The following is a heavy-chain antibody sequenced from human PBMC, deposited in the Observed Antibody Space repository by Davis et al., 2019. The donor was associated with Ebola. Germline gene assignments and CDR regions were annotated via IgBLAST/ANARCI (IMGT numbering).Heavy chain of an antibody. D-gene: IGHD6-6*01. CDR3: ARRLIAARPYYYYGMDV. Sequence: SLKISRSAPGFTFSGYYMSWIRQAPGKGAGWVSYISSSGSTIYYADSVKGRFTISRDNAKNSLYLQMNSLRAEDTAVYYCARRLIAARPYYYYGMDVWGQGTTVTVSS. CDR1: GFTFSGYY. V-gene: IGHV3-11*01. CDR2: ISSSGSTI. J-gene: IGHJ6*02.